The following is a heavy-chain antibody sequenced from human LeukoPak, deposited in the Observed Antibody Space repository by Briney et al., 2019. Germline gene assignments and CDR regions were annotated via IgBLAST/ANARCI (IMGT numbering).Heavy chain of an antibody. CDR2: IRYDGSNK. CDR3: AKDVSGSYFFYY. V-gene: IGHV3-30*02. Sequence: GGSLRLSCAASVFTFRSYGIHWVREAPGRGREGGAGIRYDGSNKYYADSLKGRFPIYRDNSKHTLYLQMTSLRAEDTAVYYCAKDVSGSYFFYYWGQGTLVTVSS. D-gene: IGHD1-26*01. CDR1: VFTFRSYG. J-gene: IGHJ4*02.